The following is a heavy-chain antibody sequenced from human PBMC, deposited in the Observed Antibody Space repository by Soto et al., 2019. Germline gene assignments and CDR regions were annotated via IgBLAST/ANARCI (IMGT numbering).Heavy chain of an antibody. CDR1: GVSLGVSFSDNY. CDR3: ARGTDAYKTGNS. CDR2: IHPSGST. D-gene: IGHD1-1*01. V-gene: IGHV4-34*01. Sequence: QVQLQQWGAGLLKPSETLSLTCAVYGVSLGVSFSDNYWSWVRQPPGKGLEWIGEIHPSGSTNYNPSLVSRVTISVDTSKNQFSLELSAVTAADTAIYYCARGTDAYKTGNSWGQGTLVTVSS. J-gene: IGHJ4*02.